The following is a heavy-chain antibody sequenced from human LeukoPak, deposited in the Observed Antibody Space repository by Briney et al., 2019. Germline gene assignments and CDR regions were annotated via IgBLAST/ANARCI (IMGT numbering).Heavy chain of an antibody. Sequence: GGSLRLSCAASGFTFSSYGMHWVRQAPGKGLEWVAVIWYDGSNKYYADSVKGRFTISRDNSKNTLYLQMNSLRAEDTAVYYCARDRVYIAVAGTDAFDIWGQGTMVTVSS. V-gene: IGHV3-33*01. CDR3: ARDRVYIAVAGTDAFDI. J-gene: IGHJ3*02. CDR1: GFTFSSYG. CDR2: IWYDGSNK. D-gene: IGHD6-19*01.